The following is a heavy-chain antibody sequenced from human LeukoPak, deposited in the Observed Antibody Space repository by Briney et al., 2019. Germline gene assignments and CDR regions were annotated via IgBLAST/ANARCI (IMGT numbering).Heavy chain of an antibody. CDR1: GFTFSSYG. CDR2: IRYDGSNK. CDR3: AKPELLWFGEFNYDY. V-gene: IGHV3-30*02. D-gene: IGHD3-10*01. J-gene: IGHJ4*02. Sequence: GGSLRLSCAASGFTFSSYGMHWVRQAPGKGLEWVAFIRYDGSNKYYADSVKRRFTISRDNSKNTLYLQMNSLRAEDTAVYYCAKPELLWFGEFNYDYWGQGTLVTVSS.